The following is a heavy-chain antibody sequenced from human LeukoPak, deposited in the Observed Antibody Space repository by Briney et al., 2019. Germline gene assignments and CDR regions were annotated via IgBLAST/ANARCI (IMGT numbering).Heavy chain of an antibody. D-gene: IGHD3-22*01. J-gene: IGHJ4*02. Sequence: SETLSLTCTVSGGSINNYYWSWIRQSPGKGLEWIGYIYYSGITNYNPSLKSRVTISVDTSKNQFSLNLNFVTAADTAVYYCASGTRYYYDTAGYYYFTLWGRGALVTVSS. CDR3: ASGTRYYYDTAGYYYFTL. CDR1: GGSINNYY. CDR2: IYYSGIT. V-gene: IGHV4-59*01.